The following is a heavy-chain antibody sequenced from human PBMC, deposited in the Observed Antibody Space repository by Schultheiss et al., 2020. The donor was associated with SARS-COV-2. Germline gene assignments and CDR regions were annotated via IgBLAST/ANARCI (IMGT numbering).Heavy chain of an antibody. D-gene: IGHD6-6*01. CDR2: ISGSSYT. V-gene: IGHV3-23*01. CDR1: GFTFSSYA. CDR3: ARSDRYSSSRGDFDY. Sequence: GGSLRLSCAASGFTFSSYAMSWVRQAPGKGLEWVSAISGSSYTNYADSVKGRFTISRDNSKNTLYLQMNSLRAEDTAVYYCARSDRYSSSRGDFDYWGQGTLVTVSS. J-gene: IGHJ4*02.